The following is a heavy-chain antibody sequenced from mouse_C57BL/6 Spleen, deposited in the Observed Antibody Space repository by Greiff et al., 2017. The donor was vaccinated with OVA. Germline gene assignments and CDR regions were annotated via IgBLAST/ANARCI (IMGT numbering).Heavy chain of an antibody. V-gene: IGHV1-61*01. CDR1: GYTFTSYW. J-gene: IGHJ2*01. D-gene: IGHD2-2*01. CDR3: ARPYGSTGYFDY. CDR2: IYPSDSET. Sequence: QVQLQQPGAELVRPGSSVKLSCKASGYTFTSYWMDWVKQRPGQGLEWIGNIYPSDSETHYNQTFKDKATLTVDKSSSTAYMQLSSLTSEDSAVYYCARPYGSTGYFDYWGQGTTLTVSS.